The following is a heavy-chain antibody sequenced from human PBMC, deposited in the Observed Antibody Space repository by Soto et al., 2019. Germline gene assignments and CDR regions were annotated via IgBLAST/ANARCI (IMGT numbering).Heavy chain of an antibody. J-gene: IGHJ4*02. V-gene: IGHV3-23*01. CDR2: ITGSGGST. CDR1: GFTFSSYA. CDR3: AKGSSTSRPSYFDS. Sequence: EVQLLESGGGLVQPGGSLRLSCAASGFTFSSYAMSWVRQTPGKGLDWVSAITGSGGSTYYADSVKGRFTISRDNSKNTLYLQMNALGAEDTAVYYCAKGSSTSRPSYFDSWGQGTLVTVSS. D-gene: IGHD2-2*01.